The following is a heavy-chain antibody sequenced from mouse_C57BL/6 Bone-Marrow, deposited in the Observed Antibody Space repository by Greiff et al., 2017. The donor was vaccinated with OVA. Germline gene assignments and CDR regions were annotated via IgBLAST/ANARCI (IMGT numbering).Heavy chain of an antibody. CDR1: GYTFTDYN. CDR3: ALGHYYGSSYDAMDY. D-gene: IGHD1-1*01. J-gene: IGHJ4*01. CDR2: INPNNGGT. Sequence: EVKLQQSGPELVKPGASVKIPCKASGYTFTDYNMDWVKQSHGKSLEWIGDINPNNGGTIYNQKFKGKATLTVDKSSSTAYMELRSLTSEDTAVYYCALGHYYGSSYDAMDYWGQGTSVTVSS. V-gene: IGHV1-18*01.